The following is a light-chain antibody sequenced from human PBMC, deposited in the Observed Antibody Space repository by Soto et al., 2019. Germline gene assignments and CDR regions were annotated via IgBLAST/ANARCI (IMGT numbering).Light chain of an antibody. V-gene: IGKV3-11*01. CDR3: QQRSDWPST. J-gene: IGKJ4*01. CDR2: DAS. Sequence: EIVLTQSPATLSLSPGERATLSCRASRSVTGYLAWYQQKPGQAPRLLIYDASSRATGVPARFSGSGSVTDFTLTITSLEPEDFAVYYCQQRSDWPSTFGGGTKVEI. CDR1: RSVTGY.